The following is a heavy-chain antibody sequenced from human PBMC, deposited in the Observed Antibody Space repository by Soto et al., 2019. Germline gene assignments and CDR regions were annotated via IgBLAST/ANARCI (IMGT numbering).Heavy chain of an antibody. Sequence: QVQLVQSGAEEKKPGASVKVSCKASGYTFTSYAMHWVRQAPGQRLEWMGWINAGNGNTKYSQKFPGRVTITRDTSARTACMELSRLRSEDTAVYYCARGDWWLFDYWGQGTLVTVSS. CDR3: ARGDWWLFDY. CDR1: GYTFTSYA. D-gene: IGHD2-8*02. V-gene: IGHV1-3*05. CDR2: INAGNGNT. J-gene: IGHJ4*02.